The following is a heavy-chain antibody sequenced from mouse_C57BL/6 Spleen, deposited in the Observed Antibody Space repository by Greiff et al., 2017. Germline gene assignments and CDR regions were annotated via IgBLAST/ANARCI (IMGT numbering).Heavy chain of an antibody. J-gene: IGHJ3*01. CDR2: IYPGSGNT. D-gene: IGHD1-3*01. Sequence: QVQLKESGAELVRPGASVKLSCKASGYTFTDYYINWVKQRPGQGLEWIARIYPGSGNTYYNEKFKGKATLTAEKSSSTAYMQLSSLTSEDSAVYFCARRGDNCPCAYWGQGTLVTVSA. CDR3: ARRGDNCPCAY. V-gene: IGHV1-76*01. CDR1: GYTFTDYY.